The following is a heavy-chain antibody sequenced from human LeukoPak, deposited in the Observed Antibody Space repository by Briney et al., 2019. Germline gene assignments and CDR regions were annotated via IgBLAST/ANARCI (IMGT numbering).Heavy chain of an antibody. D-gene: IGHD3-10*01. CDR2: ISGSGGST. CDR1: GFTFSSYA. V-gene: IGHV3-23*01. Sequence: GGSLRLSCAASGFTFSSYAMSWVRRAPGKGLEGVSAISGSGGSTYYADSVKGRFTISRDNSKNTLYLQMNSLRAEDTAVYYCAKVIGSWYFDYWGQGTLVTVSS. J-gene: IGHJ4*02. CDR3: AKVIGSWYFDY.